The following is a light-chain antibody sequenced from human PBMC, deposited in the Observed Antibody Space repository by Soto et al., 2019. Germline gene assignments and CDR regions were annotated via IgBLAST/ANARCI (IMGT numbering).Light chain of an antibody. CDR3: QQYNNWLYT. Sequence: EIVMTQSPATLPVSPGERATLSCRASQSVSSNLAWYQQKPGQAPRLLIYGASTRATGIPARFSGSGSGTEFTLTISSLQSEDFAVYYCQQYNNWLYTFGQRTKLEIK. V-gene: IGKV3-15*01. J-gene: IGKJ2*01. CDR2: GAS. CDR1: QSVSSN.